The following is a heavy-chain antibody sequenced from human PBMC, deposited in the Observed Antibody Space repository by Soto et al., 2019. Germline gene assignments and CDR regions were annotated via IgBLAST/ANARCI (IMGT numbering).Heavy chain of an antibody. CDR3: ASALRGPEGFDP. CDR1: GGSISSGDYY. V-gene: IGHV4-30-4*01. J-gene: IGHJ5*02. CDR2: IYYSGST. Sequence: TLSLTCTVSGGSISSGDYYWSWIRQPPGKGLEWIGYIYYSGSTYYNPSLKSRVTISVDTSKNQFSLKLSSVTAADTAVYYCASALRGPEGFDPWGQGTLVTVSS.